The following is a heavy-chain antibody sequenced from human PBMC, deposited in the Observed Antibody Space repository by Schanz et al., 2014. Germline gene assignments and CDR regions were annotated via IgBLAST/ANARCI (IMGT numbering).Heavy chain of an antibody. D-gene: IGHD3-9*01. Sequence: QVQLQESGPGLVKPSQTLSLTCTVSGGSIRSGTYYWSWIRQPAGKALEWVGRVFPNGITNYNPSLKSRVTISRDTSKNQFSLTLTSLTAADTAVYYCARQFYDILTGYWFPYYFDYWGQGTLVTVSS. CDR3: ARQFYDILTGYWFPYYFDY. V-gene: IGHV4-61*02. J-gene: IGHJ4*02. CDR2: VFPNGIT. CDR1: GGSIRSGTYY.